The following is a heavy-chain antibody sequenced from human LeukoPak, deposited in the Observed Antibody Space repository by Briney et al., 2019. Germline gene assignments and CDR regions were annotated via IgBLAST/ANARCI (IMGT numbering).Heavy chain of an antibody. Sequence: GASVKVSCKASGYIFTIYGISWVRQAPGQGLEWMRGIIPIFGTANYAQKFQGRVTITADESTSTAYLELSSLRSEDTAVYYCASVLSGYSYGYIAHYYYYYGMDVWGQGTTVTVSS. J-gene: IGHJ6*02. D-gene: IGHD5-18*01. CDR2: IIPIFGTA. V-gene: IGHV1-69*13. CDR3: ASVLSGYSYGYIAHYYYYYGMDV. CDR1: GYIFTIYG.